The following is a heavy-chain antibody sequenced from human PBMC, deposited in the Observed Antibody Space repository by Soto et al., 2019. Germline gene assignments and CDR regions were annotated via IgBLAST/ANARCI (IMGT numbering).Heavy chain of an antibody. D-gene: IGHD4-17*01. V-gene: IGHV4-59*08. CDR3: ARLDYAGQNLDY. Sequence: SETLSLTYTVSGGSISSYYWSWIRQPPGKGLEWIGYIYYSGSTNYNPSLKSRVTISVDTSKNQFSLKLSSVTAADTAVYYCARLDYAGQNLDYWGQGTLVTVSS. J-gene: IGHJ4*02. CDR2: IYYSGST. CDR1: GGSISSYY.